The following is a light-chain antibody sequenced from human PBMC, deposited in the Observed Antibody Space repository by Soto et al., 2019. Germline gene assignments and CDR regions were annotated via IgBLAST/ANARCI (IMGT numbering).Light chain of an antibody. J-gene: IGLJ7*01. V-gene: IGLV2-14*01. CDR2: EVS. CDR1: SDDVGGYNY. Sequence: QSAPTQPASVSGSPGQSITISCAGSSDDVGGYNYVSWYQHRPGKAPKLVIYEVSNRPLGISNRFSGSKSGNTASLTISGLQAEDEGDYYCTSYTRSRTSHVLFGGGTQLTVL. CDR3: TSYTRSRTSHVL.